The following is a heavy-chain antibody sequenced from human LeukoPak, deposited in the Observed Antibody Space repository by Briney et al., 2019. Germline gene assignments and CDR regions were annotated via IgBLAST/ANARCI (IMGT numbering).Heavy chain of an antibody. Sequence: PGGSLRLSCVASGFTFSRNSMNWVRQAPGKGLEWVSSISTSSSYIYYTDSVKGRFTISRDNAKNSLYLQMNNLRAEDSAGYYCARDRGGRWFGEGKYYYMDVWGKGTTVTVSS. CDR2: ISTSSSYI. D-gene: IGHD3-10*01. CDR1: GFTFSRNS. V-gene: IGHV3-21*01. J-gene: IGHJ6*03. CDR3: ARDRGGRWFGEGKYYYMDV.